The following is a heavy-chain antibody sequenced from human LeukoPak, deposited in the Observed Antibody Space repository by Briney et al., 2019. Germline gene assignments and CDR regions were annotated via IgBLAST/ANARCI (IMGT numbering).Heavy chain of an antibody. CDR1: GYTFTSYA. V-gene: IGHV1-3*01. CDR3: AGEGLRYFDSLPQYGMDV. Sequence: ASVKVSCKASGYTFTSYAMHWVRQAPGQRLEWMGWINAGNGNTKFSQKFQGRVTITRDTSASTAYMELSSLRSEDTAVYYCAGEGLRYFDSLPQYGMDVWGKGTTVTVSS. D-gene: IGHD3-9*01. J-gene: IGHJ6*04. CDR2: INAGNGNT.